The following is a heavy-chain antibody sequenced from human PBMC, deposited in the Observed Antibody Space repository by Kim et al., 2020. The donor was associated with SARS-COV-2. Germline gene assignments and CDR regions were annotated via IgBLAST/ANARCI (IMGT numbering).Heavy chain of an antibody. V-gene: IGHV3-9*01. D-gene: IGHD3-3*01. CDR3: AKDMGRFTEVFYYYYYMDV. Sequence: GGSLRLSCAASGFTFGDYAMHWVRQAPGKGLEWVSGISWNSGSIGYADSVKGRFTISRDNAKNSLYLQMNSLRAEDTALYYCAKDMGRFTEVFYYYYYMDVWGKGTTVTVSS. J-gene: IGHJ6*03. CDR1: GFTFGDYA. CDR2: ISWNSGSI.